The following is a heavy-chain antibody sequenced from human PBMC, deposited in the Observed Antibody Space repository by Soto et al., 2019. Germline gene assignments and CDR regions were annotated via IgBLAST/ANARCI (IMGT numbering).Heavy chain of an antibody. V-gene: IGHV3-33*01. CDR1: GFTFSTYA. CDR3: ARAKTSLASRLYYGMDV. D-gene: IGHD3-3*02. Sequence: QVQLVESGGGVVQPGGSLRLSCAASGFTFSTYAMHWVRQAPGKGLEWVAVMWYDGSQKYYADSVKGRFTISRDNSKNTVSLQMSSLRAEHTAVYYCARAKTSLASRLYYGMDVWGQGTTVIVSS. J-gene: IGHJ6*02. CDR2: MWYDGSQK.